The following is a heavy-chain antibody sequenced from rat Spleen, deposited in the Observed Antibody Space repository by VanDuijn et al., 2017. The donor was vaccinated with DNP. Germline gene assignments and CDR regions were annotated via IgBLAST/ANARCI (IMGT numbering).Heavy chain of an antibody. Sequence: EVKLVESGGGLVQPGRSLKLSCAASGFNFNDYWMGWVRQAPGKGLEWIGQINKDSSTIKYLPSLKDKITISRDNAQNTLYLQMSKLGSEDTAIYYCVREQFGVNYWGQGVMVTVSS. V-gene: IGHV4-2*01. CDR3: VREQFGVNY. J-gene: IGHJ2*01. D-gene: IGHD4-5*01. CDR1: GFNFNDYW. CDR2: INKDSSTI.